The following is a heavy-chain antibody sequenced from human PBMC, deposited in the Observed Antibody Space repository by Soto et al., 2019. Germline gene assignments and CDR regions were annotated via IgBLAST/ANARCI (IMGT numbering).Heavy chain of an antibody. CDR2: IYYSGST. J-gene: IGHJ4*02. Sequence: PSETLSLTCTVSGGSISSGGYYWSWIRQHPGKGLEWIGYIYYSGSTYYNPSLKSRVTISVDTSKNQFSLKLSSVTAADTAVYYCASNYGDYYSLGYWGQGTLVTVSS. CDR3: ASNYGDYYSLGY. V-gene: IGHV4-31*03. CDR1: GGSISSGGYY. D-gene: IGHD4-17*01.